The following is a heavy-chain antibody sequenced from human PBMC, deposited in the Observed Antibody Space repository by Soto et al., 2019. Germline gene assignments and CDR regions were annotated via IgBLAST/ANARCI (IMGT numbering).Heavy chain of an antibody. J-gene: IGHJ6*01. D-gene: IGHD3-3*01. V-gene: IGHV1-69*13. CDR2: IIAIFGTA. CDR3: ARGLTIFGVVSIGYYYGMDV. CDR1: GGTFSSYA. Sequence: SGKVSCKASGGTFSSYAISWVRQAPGQGLEWMGGIIAIFGTANYAQKFQGRVTITADDSTSTAYRALSSLRSEDTAVYYCARGLTIFGVVSIGYYYGMDVWGQGTTVTVSS.